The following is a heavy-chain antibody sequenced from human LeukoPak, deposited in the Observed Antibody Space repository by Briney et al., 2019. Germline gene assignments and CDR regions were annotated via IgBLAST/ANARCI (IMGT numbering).Heavy chain of an antibody. J-gene: IGHJ4*02. CDR1: GYTFTDYY. CDR2: VFPYSGKS. V-gene: IGHV1-2*02. D-gene: IGHD5-24*01. CDR3: ARVQGGYNYFDY. Sequence: ASVRVSCKASGYTFTDYYIHWVRQAPGQGLEWMGWVFPYSGKSNLAQKFQGRVAMTSDTSVGTVYMELSRLTSDDTAVYFCARVQGGYNYFDYWGQGTPVTVSS.